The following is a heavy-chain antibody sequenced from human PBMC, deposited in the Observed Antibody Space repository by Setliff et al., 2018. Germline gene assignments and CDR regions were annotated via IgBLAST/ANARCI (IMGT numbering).Heavy chain of an antibody. Sequence: ASVKVSCKTSGYNFITFGISWVRRAPGQGLEWMGWISGYNGYTVYAQKLQGRVTLTTDTSTGTAYMEVRSLRSDDTAQYYCVRDRAAIVVGPPTAAFDIWGQGTMVTVSS. V-gene: IGHV1-18*01. CDR1: GYNFITFG. CDR3: VRDRAAIVVGPPTAAFDI. D-gene: IGHD2-2*01. J-gene: IGHJ3*02. CDR2: ISGYNGYT.